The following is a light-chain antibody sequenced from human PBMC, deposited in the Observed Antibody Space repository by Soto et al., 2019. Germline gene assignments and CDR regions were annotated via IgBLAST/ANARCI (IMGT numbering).Light chain of an antibody. CDR1: QSVSSN. V-gene: IGKV3-15*01. J-gene: IGKJ4*01. CDR2: GAS. CDR3: QLANYWPPT. Sequence: VVWTPSPAMLFASARERSTLYCMSSQSVSSNLAWYQQKPGQAPRLLIYGASTRATGIPARFSGSGSGTDFTLTIIRLQSEDSAFYYCQLANYWPPTFGEGTKVDIK.